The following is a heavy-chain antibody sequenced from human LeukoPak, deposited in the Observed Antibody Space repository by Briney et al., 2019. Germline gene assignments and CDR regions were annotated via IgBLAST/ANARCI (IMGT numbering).Heavy chain of an antibody. CDR1: GFTFSNYF. CDR2: IKSKTDGGTT. Sequence: GGSLRLSCAASGFTFSNYFMNWVRQAPGKGLEWVGRIKSKTDGGTTDYAAPVKGRFTTSRDDSKNTLYLQMNSLKTEDTAVYYCTTDPRYQLLGFVYFDYWGQGTLVTVSS. V-gene: IGHV3-15*01. D-gene: IGHD2-2*01. CDR3: TTDPRYQLLGFVYFDY. J-gene: IGHJ4*02.